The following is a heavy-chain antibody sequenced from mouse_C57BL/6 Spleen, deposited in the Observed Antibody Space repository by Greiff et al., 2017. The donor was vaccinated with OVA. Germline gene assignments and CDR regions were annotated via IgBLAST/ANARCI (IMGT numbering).Heavy chain of an antibody. Sequence: VKLQQPGAELVMPGASVKLSCKASGYTFTSYWMHWVKQRPGQGLEWIGEIDPSDSYTNYNQKFKGKSTLTVDKSSSTAYMQLSSLTSEDSAVYYCARESNYFAWFAYWGQGTLVTVSA. CDR3: ARESNYFAWFAY. CDR2: IDPSDSYT. D-gene: IGHD2-5*01. CDR1: GYTFTSYW. V-gene: IGHV1-69*01. J-gene: IGHJ3*01.